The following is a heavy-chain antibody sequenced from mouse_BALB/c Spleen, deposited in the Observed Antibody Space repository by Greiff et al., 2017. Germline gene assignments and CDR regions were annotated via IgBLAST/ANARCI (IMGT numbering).Heavy chain of an antibody. Sequence: EVQLQQSGGDLVKPGGSLKLSCAASGFTFSSYGMSWVRQTPDKRLEWVATISSGGSYTYYPDSVKGRFTISRDNAKNTLYLQMSSLKSEDTAMYYCARKDGNYYAMDYWGQGTSVTVSS. CDR3: ARKDGNYYAMDY. V-gene: IGHV5-6*01. J-gene: IGHJ4*01. CDR1: GFTFSSYG. D-gene: IGHD2-1*01. CDR2: ISSGGSYT.